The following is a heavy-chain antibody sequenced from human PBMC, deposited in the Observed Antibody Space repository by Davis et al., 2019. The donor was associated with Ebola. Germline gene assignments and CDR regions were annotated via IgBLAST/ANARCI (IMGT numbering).Heavy chain of an antibody. CDR3: ARKHSSSYYDY. V-gene: IGHV2-70*11. CDR1: GFSLNNRGLC. CDR2: IDWDDDK. Sequence: SGPTLVKPTQTLTLTCAFSGFSLNNRGLCVSWFRQSPGKALEWLARIDWDDDKYYITSLKTRLSISKDTSKNQVVLTMTNVDSVDTATYYCARKHSSSYYDYWGQGTLVAVSS. D-gene: IGHD3-22*01. J-gene: IGHJ4*02.